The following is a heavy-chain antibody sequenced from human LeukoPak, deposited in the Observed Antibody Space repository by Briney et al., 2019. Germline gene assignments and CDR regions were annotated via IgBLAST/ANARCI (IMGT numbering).Heavy chain of an antibody. J-gene: IGHJ6*02. CDR3: VVAATNHYYGMDV. Sequence: GRSLRLPCTASGFTFGDYAMSWVRQAPGKGLEWVGFIRSKAYGGTTEYAASVKGRFTISRDDSKSIAYLQMNSLKTEDTAVYYCVVAATNHYYGMDVWGQGTTVTVSS. CDR2: IRSKAYGGTT. V-gene: IGHV3-49*04. CDR1: GFTFGDYA. D-gene: IGHD2-15*01.